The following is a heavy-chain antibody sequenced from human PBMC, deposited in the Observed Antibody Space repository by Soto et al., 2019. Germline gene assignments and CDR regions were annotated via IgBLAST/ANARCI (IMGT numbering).Heavy chain of an antibody. J-gene: IGHJ4*02. V-gene: IGHV3-66*01. CDR3: ARDRWLRDYFDY. CDR1: GFTVSSNY. CDR2: IYSGGIT. D-gene: IGHD5-12*01. Sequence: EVQLVESGGGLVQPGGSLRLSCAASGFTVSSNYMSWVRQAPGKGLEWVSVIYSGGITYYADSVKGRFTISRDNSKNTLYLQMNSLRAEDTAVYYWARDRWLRDYFDYWGQGTLVTVSS.